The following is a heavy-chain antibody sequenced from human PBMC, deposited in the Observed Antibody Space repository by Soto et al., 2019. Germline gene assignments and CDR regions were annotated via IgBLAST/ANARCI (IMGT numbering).Heavy chain of an antibody. CDR2: IYYSGST. CDR3: ARGYCSSTSCYIWDNWFDP. J-gene: IGHJ5*02. Sequence: TSQTLSLTCTVSGGSISSYYWSWIRQPQGKGLEWIGYIYYSGSTNYNPSLKSRVTISVDTSKNQFSLKLSSVTAADTAVYYCARGYCSSTSCYIWDNWFDPWGQGTLVTVSS. D-gene: IGHD2-2*02. V-gene: IGHV4-59*01. CDR1: GGSISSYY.